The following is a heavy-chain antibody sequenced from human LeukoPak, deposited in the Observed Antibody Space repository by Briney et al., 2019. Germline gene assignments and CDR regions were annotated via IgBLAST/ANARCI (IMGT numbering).Heavy chain of an antibody. CDR3: MVDYRSPADPPDNNWFDP. CDR2: IIPIFGTA. V-gene: IGHV1-69*05. CDR1: GGTFSSYA. J-gene: IGHJ5*02. D-gene: IGHD4-11*01. Sequence: SVKVSCKASGGTFSSYAISWVRQAPGQGLEWMGGIIPIFGTANYEQKFQGRVTIPTDESTSTAYMELSSLRSEDTAVYYCMVDYRSPADPPDNNWFDPWGQGTLVTVSS.